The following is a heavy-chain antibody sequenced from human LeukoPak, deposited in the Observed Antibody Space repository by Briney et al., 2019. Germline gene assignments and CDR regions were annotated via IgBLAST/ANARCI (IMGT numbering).Heavy chain of an antibody. CDR2: IYYSGST. CDR1: GGSISSYY. J-gene: IGHJ3*02. CDR3: ARGGTAVIAPYAFDI. D-gene: IGHD4-23*01. V-gene: IGHV4-59*01. Sequence: SETLSLTCAVSGGSISSYYWSWIRQPPGKGLEWIGYIYYSGSTNCNPSVKSRVAMSVDTSKKQFSLKLSSLTAADTAVYYCARGGTAVIAPYAFDIWGQGTMVTVSS.